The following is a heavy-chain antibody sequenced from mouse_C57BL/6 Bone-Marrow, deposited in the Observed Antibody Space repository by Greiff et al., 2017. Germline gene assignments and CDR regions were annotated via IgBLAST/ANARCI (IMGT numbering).Heavy chain of an antibody. V-gene: IGHV1-22*01. Sequence: VQLQHSGPELVKPGASVKMSCKASGYTFTDYNMHWVKQSHGKSLEWIGYINPNNGGTSYNQKFKGKATLTVNKSSNTAYMERRSLTSEDSAVYYCAKGASPYSCAMDYWGQGTSVTVSS. J-gene: IGHJ4*01. CDR2: INPNNGGT. CDR1: GYTFTDYN. CDR3: AKGASPYSCAMDY.